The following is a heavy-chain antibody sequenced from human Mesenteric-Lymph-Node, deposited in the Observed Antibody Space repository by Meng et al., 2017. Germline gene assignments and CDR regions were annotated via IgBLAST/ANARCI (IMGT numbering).Heavy chain of an antibody. CDR3: ARDTSGWYLLDY. V-gene: IGHV4-59*12. CDR1: GGSISSYY. J-gene: IGHJ4*02. D-gene: IGHD6-19*01. Sequence: SETLSLTCTVSGGSISSYYWSWIRQPPGKGLEWIGYIYYSGSTNYNPSLKSRVTISVDTSKNQFSLKLRSVTAADTAVYYCARDTSGWYLLDYWGQGALVTVSS. CDR2: IYYSGST.